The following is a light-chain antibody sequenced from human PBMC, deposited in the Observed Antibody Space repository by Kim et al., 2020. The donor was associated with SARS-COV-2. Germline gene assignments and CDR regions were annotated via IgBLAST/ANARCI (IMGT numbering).Light chain of an antibody. J-gene: IGLJ3*02. Sequence: SYELTQPPSVSVSPGQTASITCSGDKLGDKYTCWYQQKPGQSPVLIICQDNKRPSGIHERFSGSNSGNTATLTISGTQAMDEADYYCQAWDSTTAWVFGG. V-gene: IGLV3-1*01. CDR3: QAWDSTTAWV. CDR2: QDN. CDR1: KLGDKY.